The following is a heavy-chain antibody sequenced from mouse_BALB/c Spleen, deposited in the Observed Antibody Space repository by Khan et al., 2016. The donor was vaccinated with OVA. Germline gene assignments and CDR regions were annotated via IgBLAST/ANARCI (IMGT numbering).Heavy chain of an antibody. CDR1: GYTFTSYW. D-gene: IGHD1-1*01. Sequence: QVRLQQSGAELAKPGASAKMSCKASGYTFTSYWMHWVKQRPGQGLEWIGYINPSTDYTEYNQKFKDKATLTADKSSSTAYMQLTSLTSVDSAVYYCTNHGSSSAWFTYWGQGTLVTVSA. J-gene: IGHJ3*01. CDR2: INPSTDYT. CDR3: TNHGSSSAWFTY. V-gene: IGHV1-7*01.